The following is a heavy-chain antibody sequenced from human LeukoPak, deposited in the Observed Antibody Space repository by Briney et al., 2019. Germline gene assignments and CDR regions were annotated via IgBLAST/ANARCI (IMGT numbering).Heavy chain of an antibody. CDR3: AKQGRDWLRDYYYYMDV. J-gene: IGHJ6*03. D-gene: IGHD3-9*01. CDR1: GFTFSSYW. V-gene: IGHV3-7*03. CDR2: IKQDGSEK. Sequence: GGSLRLSCAASGFTFSSYWMSWVRQAPGKGLEWVANIKQDGSEKYYVDSVKGRFTISRDNSKSTLYLRMNSLRAEDTAVYYCAKQGRDWLRDYYYYMDVWGKGTTVTISS.